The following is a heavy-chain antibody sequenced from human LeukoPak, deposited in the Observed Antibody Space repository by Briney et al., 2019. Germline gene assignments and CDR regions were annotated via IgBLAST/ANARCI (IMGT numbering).Heavy chain of an antibody. J-gene: IGHJ3*01. Sequence: SETLSLTCTVSGGSISSSSYYWGWIRQPPGKGLEWIGSIYYSGSTYYNPSLKSRATISVDTSKNQFSLKLSSVTAADTAVYYCARRRHNFDFYDVWGQGTRVTVSS. V-gene: IGHV4-39*01. CDR3: ARRRHNFDFYDV. CDR1: GGSISSSSYY. CDR2: IYYSGST. D-gene: IGHD3/OR15-3a*01.